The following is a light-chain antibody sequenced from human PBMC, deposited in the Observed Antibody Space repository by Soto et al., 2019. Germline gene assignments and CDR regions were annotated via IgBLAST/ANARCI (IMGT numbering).Light chain of an antibody. J-gene: IGLJ2*01. CDR1: SSDVGSYNL. V-gene: IGLV2-23*01. CDR3: CSYTV. CDR2: EGS. Sequence: QSALTQPASVSGSPGQSITISCTGTSSDVGSYNLVSWYQQHPGKAPKLMIYEGSKRPSGVSNRFSGSKSGNTASLTISGLQAEDEADYYGCSYTVFGGGTQLTVL.